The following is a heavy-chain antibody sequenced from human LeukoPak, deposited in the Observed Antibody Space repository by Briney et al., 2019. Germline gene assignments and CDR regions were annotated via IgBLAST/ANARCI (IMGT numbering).Heavy chain of an antibody. CDR3: AKDIDYCSGGSCNLQYYYYYGMDV. CDR1: GFTFDDYA. D-gene: IGHD2-15*01. Sequence: GGSLRLSCAASGFTFDDYAMNWVRQAPGKGLEWVSFISWDGGSTYYADSVKGRFTISRDNSKNSLYLQMNSLRAEDTALYYCAKDIDYCSGGSCNLQYYYYYGMDVWGKGTTVTVSS. J-gene: IGHJ6*04. V-gene: IGHV3-43D*04. CDR2: ISWDGGST.